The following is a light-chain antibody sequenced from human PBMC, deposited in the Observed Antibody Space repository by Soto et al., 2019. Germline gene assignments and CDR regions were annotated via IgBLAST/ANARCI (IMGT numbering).Light chain of an antibody. CDR3: QQYGSSRPMYT. Sequence: EIVLTQSPGTLSLSPGERATLSCRASQSISSSYLVWYQQKPGQAPRLLIYGASSRATGIPDRFSGSGSGTDFTLTISRLEPEDFAVYYCQQYGSSRPMYTFGQGTKLEIK. V-gene: IGKV3-20*01. CDR2: GAS. CDR1: QSISSSY. J-gene: IGKJ2*01.